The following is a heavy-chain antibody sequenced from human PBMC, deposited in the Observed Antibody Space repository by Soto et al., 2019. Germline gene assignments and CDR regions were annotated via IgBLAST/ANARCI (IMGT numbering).Heavy chain of an antibody. J-gene: IGHJ4*02. CDR1: GVSLSSGGYS. Sequence: SETLSLTCAVSGVSLSSGGYSRSWILHPPGKGLEWIGYIYHSGSPYYNPSLKSRVNISVDRSKNQFSLERSSVTAADTAVYYCASSVSTGSVRNIEFDTWGQGTRVIVSS. CDR2: IYHSGSP. D-gene: IGHD3-9*01. CDR3: ASSVSTGSVRNIEFDT. V-gene: IGHV4-30-2*01.